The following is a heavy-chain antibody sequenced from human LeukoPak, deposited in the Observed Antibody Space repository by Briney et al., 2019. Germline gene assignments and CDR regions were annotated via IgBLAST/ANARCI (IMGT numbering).Heavy chain of an antibody. J-gene: IGHJ4*02. V-gene: IGHV4-34*01. D-gene: IGHD2-15*01. CDR2: IYYSGST. Sequence: SSETLSLTCAVYGGSFSGYYWSWIRQPPGKGLEWIGSIYYSGSTYYNPSLKSRVTISVDTSKNQFSLKLSSVTAADTAVYYCARDYCSGGSCFDYWGQGTLVTVSS. CDR1: GGSFSGYY. CDR3: ARDYCSGGSCFDY.